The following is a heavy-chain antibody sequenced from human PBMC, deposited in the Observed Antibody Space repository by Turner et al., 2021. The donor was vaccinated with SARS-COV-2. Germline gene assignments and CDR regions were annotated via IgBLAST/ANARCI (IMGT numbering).Heavy chain of an antibody. Sequence: QVQLVQSGAEVKKPGASVTVSCKVSGYTLIELSMHWVRQAPGKGLEWMVGFDTEDGETIYAQKFQGRVTMTEDTSTDTAYMGLSSLRSEDTAVYYCATGYAYCGGDCSIHYWGQGTLVTVSS. CDR1: GYTLIELS. J-gene: IGHJ4*02. CDR3: ATGYAYCGGDCSIHY. CDR2: FDTEDGET. D-gene: IGHD2-21*02. V-gene: IGHV1-24*01.